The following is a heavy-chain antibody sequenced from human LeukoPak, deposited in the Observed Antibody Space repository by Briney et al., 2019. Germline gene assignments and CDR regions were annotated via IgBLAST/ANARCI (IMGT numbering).Heavy chain of an antibody. CDR1: GFPLRSYG. D-gene: IGHD5-12*01. CDR2: ITGSGDT. J-gene: IGHJ5*01. Sequence: PPGGSLRLSCAASGFPLRSYGMAWVRQAPGKGLEWVSGITGSGDTYYADSVKGRFTVSRDTSQNTAYLQMDSLRVEDTAVYYCVKRGSGNSGYDSWGQGTLVSVSS. V-gene: IGHV3-23*01. CDR3: VKRGSGNSGYDS.